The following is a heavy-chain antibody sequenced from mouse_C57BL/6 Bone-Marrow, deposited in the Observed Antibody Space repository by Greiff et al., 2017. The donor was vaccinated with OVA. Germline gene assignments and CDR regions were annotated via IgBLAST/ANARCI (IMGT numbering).Heavy chain of an antibody. V-gene: IGHV5-9-1*02. Sequence: EVKLVESGEGLVKPGGSLKLSCAASGFTFSSYAMSWVRQTPEKRLEWVAYISSGGGYIYYADTVKGRFTISRDNARNTLYLQMSSLKSEDTAMYYCTRDERYYGYYYAMDYWGQGTSVTVSS. D-gene: IGHD1-2*01. CDR2: ISSGGGYI. J-gene: IGHJ4*01. CDR3: TRDERYYGYYYAMDY. CDR1: GFTFSSYA.